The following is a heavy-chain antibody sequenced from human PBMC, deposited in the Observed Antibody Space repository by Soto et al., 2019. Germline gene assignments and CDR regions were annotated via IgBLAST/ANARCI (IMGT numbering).Heavy chain of an antibody. Sequence: WRSMRLSCAASGFSFSSYAMHWVRQAPGKGLEWVAVISYDGSNKYYADSVKGRFTISRDNSKNTLYLQMNSLRAEDTAVYYCARARVAAAGTNWFDPWGQGTLVTVSS. CDR3: ARARVAAAGTNWFDP. V-gene: IGHV3-30-3*01. CDR1: GFSFSSYA. J-gene: IGHJ5*02. D-gene: IGHD6-13*01. CDR2: ISYDGSNK.